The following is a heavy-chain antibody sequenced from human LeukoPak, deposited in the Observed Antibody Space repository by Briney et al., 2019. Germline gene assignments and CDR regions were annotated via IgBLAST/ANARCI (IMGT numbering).Heavy chain of an antibody. Sequence: PGRSLRLSCAAAGLTLDAYAMHWVRHAPRKCLEWVSGISGDSGSIGYADSVKGRFTISRDNAKNSLYLQMNSLRAEDMALYYCAKTAYYDFWSGYSYFDYWGQGTLVTVSS. V-gene: IGHV3-9*03. CDR1: GLTLDAYA. CDR2: ISGDSGSI. J-gene: IGHJ4*02. CDR3: AKTAYYDFWSGYSYFDY. D-gene: IGHD3-3*01.